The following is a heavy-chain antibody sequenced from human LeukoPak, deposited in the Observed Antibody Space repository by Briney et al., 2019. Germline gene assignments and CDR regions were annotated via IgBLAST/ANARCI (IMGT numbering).Heavy chain of an antibody. D-gene: IGHD1-1*01. V-gene: IGHV4-34*01. CDR2: INHSGST. Sequence: SETLSLTCAVYGGSFSGYYWSWIRPPPGKGLEWIGEINHSGSTNYNPSLKSRVTISVDTSKNQFSLKLSSVTAADTAVYYCARGWKIDYWGQGTLVTVSS. CDR1: GGSFSGYY. CDR3: ARGWKIDY. J-gene: IGHJ4*02.